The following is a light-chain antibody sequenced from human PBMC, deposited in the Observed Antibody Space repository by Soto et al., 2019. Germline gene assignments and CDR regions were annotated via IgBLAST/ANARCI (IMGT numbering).Light chain of an antibody. J-gene: IGKJ1*01. Sequence: EIVLTQSPCTLSVSPGERATLSCRASQSVSGSFLAWYQQKPGQAPRLLMYDVSNRATGIPDRFSGSGSGTDFTLTINRLEPEDFAVYYCHQYGTSPRTFGQGTKVDIK. CDR2: DVS. V-gene: IGKV3-20*01. CDR3: HQYGTSPRT. CDR1: QSVSGSF.